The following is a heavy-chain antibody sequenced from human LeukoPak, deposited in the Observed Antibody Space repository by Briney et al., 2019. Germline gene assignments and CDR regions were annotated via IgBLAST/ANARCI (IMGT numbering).Heavy chain of an antibody. J-gene: IGHJ5*02. D-gene: IGHD3-22*01. CDR3: AKGSSGYFADL. CDR2: ISNDGGGT. CDR1: GFTFNNYG. Sequence: GGSLRLSCAASGFTFNNYGLIWVRQAPGKGLEWVAAISNDGGGTMYAAFVEGRFTISRDNSKNTLFLQMNSLRAEDTALYYCAKGSSGYFADLWGQGTVVTVSS. V-gene: IGHV3-23*01.